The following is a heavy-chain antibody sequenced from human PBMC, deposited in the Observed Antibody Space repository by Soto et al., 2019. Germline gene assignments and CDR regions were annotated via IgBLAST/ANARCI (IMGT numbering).Heavy chain of an antibody. V-gene: IGHV4-34*01. CDR3: AREASIAARTYFDY. Sequence: WETLSLTCAVDGGSFSGYYWSWMRQPPGKGLEWIGEINHSGSTNYNPSLKSRVTISVDTSKNQFSLKLGSVTAADTAVYYCAREASIAARTYFDYWGQGTLVTVSS. CDR2: INHSGST. J-gene: IGHJ4*02. D-gene: IGHD6-6*01. CDR1: GGSFSGYY.